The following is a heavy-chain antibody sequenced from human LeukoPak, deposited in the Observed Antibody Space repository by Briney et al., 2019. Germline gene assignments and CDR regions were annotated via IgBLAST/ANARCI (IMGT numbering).Heavy chain of an antibody. V-gene: IGHV4-34*01. CDR1: GGSFSGYY. J-gene: IGHJ4*02. D-gene: IGHD4-11*01. CDR3: ARFAYISNGDY. Sequence: PSGTLSLTCAVYGGSFSGYYWSWIRQPPGKGLEWIGEINHSGSTNYNPSLKSRVTISVDTSKNQFSLKLSSVTAADTAVYYCARFAYISNGDYWGQGTLVTVSS. CDR2: INHSGST.